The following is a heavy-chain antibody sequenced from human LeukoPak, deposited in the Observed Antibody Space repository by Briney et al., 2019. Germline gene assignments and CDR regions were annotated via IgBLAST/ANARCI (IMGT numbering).Heavy chain of an antibody. CDR3: TSEYDFWSGYYGDFDY. V-gene: IGHV3-49*03. CDR1: GFTFGDYA. CDR2: IRSKAYSGTT. D-gene: IGHD3-3*01. J-gene: IGHJ4*02. Sequence: GRSLRLSCTASGFTFGDYAMSWFRQAPGKGLEWVGFIRSKAYSGTTEYAASVKGRFTISRDDSKSIAYLQMNSLKTEDTAVYYCTSEYDFWSGYYGDFDYWGQGTLVAVSS.